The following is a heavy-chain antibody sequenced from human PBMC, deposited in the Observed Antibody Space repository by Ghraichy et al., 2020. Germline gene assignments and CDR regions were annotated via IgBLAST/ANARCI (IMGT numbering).Heavy chain of an antibody. D-gene: IGHD3-16*01. V-gene: IGHV3-23*01. J-gene: IGHJ6*03. CDR3: ARVVSLKRPYYYYYMDV. Sequence: GESQNISCEASGFSFSNYDMNWVRQAPGKGPEWVSLISGSGDSAYYADSVKGRFTISRDNSKNTVNLQMTSLRADDTAVYYCARVVSLKRPYYYYYMDVWGKGTSVTVSS. CDR1: GFSFSNYD. CDR2: ISGSGDSA.